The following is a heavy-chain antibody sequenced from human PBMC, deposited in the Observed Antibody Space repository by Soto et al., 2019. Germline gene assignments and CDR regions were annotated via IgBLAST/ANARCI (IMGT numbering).Heavy chain of an antibody. CDR3: AKGPAIVLVPAAMNYYYGMDV. J-gene: IGHJ6*02. V-gene: IGHV3-30*18. Sequence: GGSLRLSCAASGFTFSSYGMHWVRQAPGKGLEWVAVISYDGSNKYYADSVKGRFTISRDNSKNTLYLQMNSLRAEDTAVYYCAKGPAIVLVPAAMNYYYGMDVWGQWTTVTVLL. CDR2: ISYDGSNK. D-gene: IGHD2-2*01. CDR1: GFTFSSYG.